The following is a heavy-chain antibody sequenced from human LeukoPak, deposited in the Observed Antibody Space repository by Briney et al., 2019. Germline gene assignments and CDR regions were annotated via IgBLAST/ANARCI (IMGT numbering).Heavy chain of an antibody. J-gene: IGHJ4*02. D-gene: IGHD5-12*01. CDR3: AKDRSGYQTDY. CDR1: GFTFRSDA. Sequence: AGGSLRLSCAASGFTFRSDAMSWVRQAPGKGLESVSGISGSGGTTYYADSVKGRFTISRDNSKNTLYLQMNSLRAEDTAVYYCAKDRSGYQTDYWGQGTLVTVSS. CDR2: ISGSGGTT. V-gene: IGHV3-23*01.